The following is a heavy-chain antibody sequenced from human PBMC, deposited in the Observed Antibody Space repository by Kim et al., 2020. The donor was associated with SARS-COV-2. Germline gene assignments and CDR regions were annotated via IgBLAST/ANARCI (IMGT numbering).Heavy chain of an antibody. CDR2: INSNTGNP. CDR3: SMGATVLGVGGGIT. J-gene: IGHJ5*02. V-gene: IGHV7-4-1*02. CDR1: GYSLSRYA. D-gene: IGHD3-16*01. Sequence: ASVKVSCKASGYSLSRYAINWVRQAPGQGLEWMGWINSNTGNPTYAQGFTGRFVFSLDTSVSTAFLQISSLKAEDTAVYYCSMGATVLGVGGGITWGQGT.